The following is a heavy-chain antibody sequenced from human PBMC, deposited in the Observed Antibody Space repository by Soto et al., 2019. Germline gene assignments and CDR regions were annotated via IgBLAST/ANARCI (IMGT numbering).Heavy chain of an antibody. D-gene: IGHD2-15*01. CDR3: ARDFLRGYGPDY. V-gene: IGHV3-48*01. CDR1: GFTFSTHN. Sequence: GGSLKLPCAASGFTFSTHNMNWVRQAPGKGLEWVSYIRGSCAIYYADSVQGRFTMSRDNAKNSLYLQMNSLRAEDTAVYYCARDFLRGYGPDYWGQGTLVTVSS. CDR2: IRGSCAI. J-gene: IGHJ4*02.